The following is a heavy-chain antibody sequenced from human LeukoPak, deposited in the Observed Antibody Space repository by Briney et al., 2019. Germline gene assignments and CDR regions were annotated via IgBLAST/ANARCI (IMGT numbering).Heavy chain of an antibody. D-gene: IGHD1-1*01. Sequence: ASVKVSCKASGYTFTSYAMHWVRRAPGQRLEWMGWINAGNGDTKYSQKFQGRVTIARDTSASTAYMELSSLRSEDAAVYHCARDRGGTGDFDYWGQGTLVTVSS. V-gene: IGHV1-3*01. CDR3: ARDRGGTGDFDY. CDR1: GYTFTSYA. J-gene: IGHJ4*02. CDR2: INAGNGDT.